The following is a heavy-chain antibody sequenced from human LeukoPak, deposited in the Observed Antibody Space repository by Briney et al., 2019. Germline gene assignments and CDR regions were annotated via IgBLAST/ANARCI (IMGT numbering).Heavy chain of an antibody. V-gene: IGHV4-39*07. CDR1: GGSISSSSYY. Sequence: PSETLSLTCTVSGGSISSSSYYWGWIRQPPGKGLEWIGSIYYSGSTYYNPSLKCRVTISVDTSKNQFSLKLSSVTAADTAVYYCARDGREYSYGSDYWGQGTLVTVSS. CDR2: IYYSGST. J-gene: IGHJ4*02. D-gene: IGHD5-18*01. CDR3: ARDGREYSYGSDY.